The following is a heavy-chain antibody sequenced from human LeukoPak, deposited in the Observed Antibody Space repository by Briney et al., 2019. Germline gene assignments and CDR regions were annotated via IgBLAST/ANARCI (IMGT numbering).Heavy chain of an antibody. D-gene: IGHD3-16*01. Sequence: GRSLRLSCAASGFTFSSYAMHWVRQAPGKGLEWVAVISYDGSNKYYADSVKGRFTISRDNSKNTLYLQMNSLRAEDTAVYYCAGDLWGSSDYVWGSFDYWGQGTLVTVSS. CDR2: ISYDGSNK. CDR3: AGDLWGSSDYVWGSFDY. CDR1: GFTFSSYA. V-gene: IGHV3-30-3*01. J-gene: IGHJ4*02.